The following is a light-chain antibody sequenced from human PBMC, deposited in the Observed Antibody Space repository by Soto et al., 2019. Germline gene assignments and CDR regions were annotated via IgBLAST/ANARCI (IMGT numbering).Light chain of an antibody. CDR1: SSDVGRYSY. J-gene: IGLJ1*01. CDR3: FSFTTTSTHV. V-gene: IGLV2-11*01. Sequence: QSVLTQPRSVSGSPGQSVSISCTGTSSDVGRYSYVSWYQQHPGKAPKLMIYDVSERPSGVPDRFSGSKSGNTASLTISGLQAEDEAKYFCFSFTTTSTHVFGTGTKVTVL. CDR2: DVS.